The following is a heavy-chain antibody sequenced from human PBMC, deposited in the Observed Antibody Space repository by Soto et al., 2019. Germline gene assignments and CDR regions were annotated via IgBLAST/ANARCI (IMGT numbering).Heavy chain of an antibody. CDR3: ARDSFGVVIPGEYYYYGMDV. CDR1: GFTFSSYS. Sequence: EVQLVESGGGLVKPGGSLRLSCAASGFTFSSYSMNWVRQAPGKGLEWVSSISSSSSYIYYADSVKGRFTISRDNAKNSLYLQMNSLRAEDTAVYYCARDSFGVVIPGEYYYYGMDVWGQGTTVTVSS. D-gene: IGHD3-3*01. V-gene: IGHV3-21*01. J-gene: IGHJ6*02. CDR2: ISSSSSYI.